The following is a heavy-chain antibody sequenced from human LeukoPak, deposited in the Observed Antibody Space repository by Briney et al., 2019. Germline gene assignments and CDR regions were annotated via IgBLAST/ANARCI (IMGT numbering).Heavy chain of an antibody. J-gene: IGHJ4*02. V-gene: IGHV4-39*07. D-gene: IGHD1-26*01. CDR2: IYYSGSI. Sequence: SETLSLTCTVSGGSISSSSYYWGWIRQPPGKGLEWIGSIYYSGSIYYHPSLKSRVTISVDTSKNQFSLKLSSVTAADTAVYYCARDSGPSTQGSNYYFDYWGQGTLVTVSS. CDR1: GGSISSSSYY. CDR3: ARDSGPSTQGSNYYFDY.